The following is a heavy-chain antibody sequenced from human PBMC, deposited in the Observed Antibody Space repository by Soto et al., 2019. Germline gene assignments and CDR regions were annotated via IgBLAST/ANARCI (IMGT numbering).Heavy chain of an antibody. CDR1: GFSLTTRGVG. CDR2: IYWDDDK. Sequence: QITLKESGPTLVKPTQTLTLTCTFSGFSLTTRGVGVGWIRQPPGKALECLALIYWDDDKRYSPSLQSRLSTTKDTSKNQVFLTMTNVDPVNTATYYCAHFPNYYHSDWSAPWGQGPLVPVSS. J-gene: IGHJ5*02. D-gene: IGHD3-16*01. CDR3: AHFPNYYHSDWSAP. V-gene: IGHV2-5*02.